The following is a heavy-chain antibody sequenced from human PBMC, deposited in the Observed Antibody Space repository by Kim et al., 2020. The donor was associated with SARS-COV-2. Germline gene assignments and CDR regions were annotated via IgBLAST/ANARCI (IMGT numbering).Heavy chain of an antibody. CDR2: IWYDGSNK. J-gene: IGHJ6*02. Sequence: GGSLRLSCAASGFTFSSYGMHWVRQAPGKGLEWVAVIWYDGSNKYYADSVKGRFTISRDNSKNTLYLQMNSLRAEDTAVYYCARGGLYSNSSSWSKTRYYYYGMDVWGQGTTVTVSS. CDR3: ARGGLYSNSSSWSKTRYYYYGMDV. V-gene: IGHV3-33*01. D-gene: IGHD6-13*01. CDR1: GFTFSSYG.